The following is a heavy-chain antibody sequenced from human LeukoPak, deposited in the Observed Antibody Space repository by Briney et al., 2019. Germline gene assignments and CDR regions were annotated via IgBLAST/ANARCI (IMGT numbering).Heavy chain of an antibody. CDR3: ARDAWLVGTTNLYYFDY. CDR2: INPNSGGT. V-gene: IGHV1-2*02. D-gene: IGHD1-26*01. Sequence: ASVKVSCKASEYTFTDYYMHWVRQAPGQGLEWMGWINPNSGGTNYAQKFQGRVTMTRDPSISTAYMALTRLRSDDTAVYYCARDAWLVGTTNLYYFDYWGQGTLVTVSS. J-gene: IGHJ4*02. CDR1: EYTFTDYY.